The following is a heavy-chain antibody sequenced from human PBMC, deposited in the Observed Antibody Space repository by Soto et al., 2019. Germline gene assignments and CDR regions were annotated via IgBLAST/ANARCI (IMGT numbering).Heavy chain of an antibody. Sequence: EVQLVESGGGSVQPGGSLRISCAASGFTFGSYWMDWVRQAPGKGLVWVSRINGDGRSTTYADSVKGRFTISRDNAGNTLYLQMNNLRPDDTAVYYCSRETLWFGESPKSGGQGTRFTVSS. CDR1: GFTFGSYW. CDR3: SRETLWFGESPKS. J-gene: IGHJ4*02. CDR2: INGDGRST. V-gene: IGHV3-74*01. D-gene: IGHD3-10*01.